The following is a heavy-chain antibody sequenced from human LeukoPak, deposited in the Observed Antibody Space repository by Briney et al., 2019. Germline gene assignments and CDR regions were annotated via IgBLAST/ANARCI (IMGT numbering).Heavy chain of an antibody. V-gene: IGHV3-30-3*01. D-gene: IGHD3-10*01. CDR1: GFTFSSYA. J-gene: IGHJ4*02. CDR3: ARDEVWGSGSYYNELDY. Sequence: PGRSLRLSCAASGFTFSSYAMHWVRQAPGKGLEWVAVISYDGGNKYYADSVKGRFTISRDNSKNTLYLQMNSLRAEDTAVYYCARDEVWGSGSYYNELDYWGQGTLVTVSS. CDR2: ISYDGGNK.